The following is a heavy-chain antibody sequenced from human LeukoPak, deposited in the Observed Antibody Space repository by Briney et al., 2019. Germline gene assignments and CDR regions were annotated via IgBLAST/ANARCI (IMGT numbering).Heavy chain of an antibody. CDR2: IYTSGST. J-gene: IGHJ4*02. V-gene: IGHV4-61*02. CDR3: ARSDGYNFQS. D-gene: IGHD5-24*01. Sequence: KPSQTLSLTCTVSGGSISSGSYYWSWIRQPAGKGLEWIGRIYTSGSTNYDPSLKSRVTIPVDTSKNQFSLKLSSVTAADTAVYYCARSDGYNFQSWGQGTLVTVSS. CDR1: GGSISSGSYY.